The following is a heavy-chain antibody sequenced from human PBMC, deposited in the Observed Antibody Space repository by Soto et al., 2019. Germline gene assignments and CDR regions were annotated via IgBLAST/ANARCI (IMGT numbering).Heavy chain of an antibody. CDR1: GFTFTSSA. V-gene: IGHV1-58*02. CDR2: IVVGSGNT. D-gene: IGHD4-17*01. J-gene: IGHJ4*02. Sequence: SVKVSCKASGFTFTSSAMQWVRQARGQRLEWIGWIVVGSGNTNYAQKFQERVTITRDMSTSTAYMELSSLRSEDAAVYYCAVSTTVTDLVVDYWGQGTLVTVSS. CDR3: AVSTTVTDLVVDY.